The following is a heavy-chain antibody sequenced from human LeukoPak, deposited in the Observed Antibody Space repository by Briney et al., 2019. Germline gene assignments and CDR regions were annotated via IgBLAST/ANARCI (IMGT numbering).Heavy chain of an antibody. Sequence: PGGSLRLSCAASGFTLSSYSMNWVRQAPGKGLEWVSSISSSSNYIYYADSVKGRFTISSDNAKNSLYLQMNSLRAEDTAVYYCARDPSSGWYLKGWFDPWGQGRLVSVSS. D-gene: IGHD6-19*01. CDR1: GFTLSSYS. CDR3: ARDPSSGWYLKGWFDP. J-gene: IGHJ5*02. CDR2: ISSSSNYI. V-gene: IGHV3-21*01.